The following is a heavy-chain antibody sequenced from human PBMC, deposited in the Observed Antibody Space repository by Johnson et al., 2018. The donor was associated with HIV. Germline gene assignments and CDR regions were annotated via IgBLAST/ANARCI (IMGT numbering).Heavy chain of an antibody. CDR1: GFTFSSYC. CDR2: LSYDGGNK. D-gene: IGHD2-15*01. Sequence: QVQLVESGGGVVQPGRSLRLSCAASGFTFSSYCMHWVRQAPGKGLEWVAVLSYDGGNKYYADSVKGRFTISRDNSKNTLYLHMNSLRAEDSAVYYCAKSSGSSGAFDIWGQGTMVTVSS. J-gene: IGHJ3*02. V-gene: IGHV3-30*18. CDR3: AKSSGSSGAFDI.